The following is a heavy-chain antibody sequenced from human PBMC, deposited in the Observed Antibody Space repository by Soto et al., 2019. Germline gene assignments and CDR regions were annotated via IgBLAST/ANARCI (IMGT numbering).Heavy chain of an antibody. J-gene: IGHJ6*02. D-gene: IGHD6-25*01. CDR1: GGTFSSYA. CDR2: IIPIFGTA. CDR3: ASRKYSSAYYYYGMDV. Sequence: SVKVSRKASGGTFSSYAISWVRQAPGQGLEWMGGIIPIFGTANYAQKFQGRVTITADESTSTAYMELSSLRSEDTAVYYCASRKYSSAYYYYGMDVWGQGTTVTVSS. V-gene: IGHV1-69*13.